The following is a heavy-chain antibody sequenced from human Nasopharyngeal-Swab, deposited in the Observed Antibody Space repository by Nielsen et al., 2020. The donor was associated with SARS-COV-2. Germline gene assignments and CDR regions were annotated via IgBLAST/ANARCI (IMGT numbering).Heavy chain of an antibody. V-gene: IGHV4-34*01. D-gene: IGHD2-15*01. J-gene: IGHJ4*02. CDR1: GGSLSDYY. CDR2: INRRGST. Sequence: SETLSLTCAVYGGSLSDYYWNWIRQSPNRGLEFIGEINRRGSTYYNPSLKSRVTISVDTSKNQFSLKLSSVTAADTAVYYCARGSDIVVVVAATRGYYFDYWGQGTLVTVSS. CDR3: ARGSDIVVVVAATRGYYFDY.